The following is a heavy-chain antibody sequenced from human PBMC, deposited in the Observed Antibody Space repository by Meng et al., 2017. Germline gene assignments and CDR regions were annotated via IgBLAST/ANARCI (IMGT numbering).Heavy chain of an antibody. CDR1: GGSISSSSYY. CDR3: ASLHYGQYYFDY. D-gene: IGHD4-17*01. Sequence: SETLSLTCTVSGGSISSSSYYWGWIRQPPGKGLEWIGSIYYSGSTYYNPSLKSRVTISVDTSKNQFSLKLSSVTAADTAVYYCASLHYGQYYFDYWGQGTRVTGSS. J-gene: IGHJ4*02. V-gene: IGHV4-39*07. CDR2: IYYSGST.